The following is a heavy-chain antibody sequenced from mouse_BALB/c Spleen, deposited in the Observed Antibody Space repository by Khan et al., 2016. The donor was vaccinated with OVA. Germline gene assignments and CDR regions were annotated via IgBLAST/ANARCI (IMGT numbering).Heavy chain of an antibody. V-gene: IGHV9-1*02. CDR2: INTYTGEP. J-gene: IGHJ2*01. D-gene: IGHD2-13*01. CDR3: ARTRGDYRLDL. CDR1: GYTFTDYG. Sequence: QIQLVQSGPELRKPGETVRISCKASGYTFTDYGMNWVKQAPGKGLKWMGWINTYTGEPTYADEFKGRFAFSLETSASTAHLQINNLKNEDMASYFCARTRGDYRLDLWSQDTTLAVSS.